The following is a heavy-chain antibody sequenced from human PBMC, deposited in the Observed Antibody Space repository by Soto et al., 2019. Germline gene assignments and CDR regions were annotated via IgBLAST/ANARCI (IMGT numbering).Heavy chain of an antibody. D-gene: IGHD3-10*01. V-gene: IGHV3-33*01. J-gene: IGHJ5*02. CDR3: VRDHTYGSGTRHGHSWFEP. CDR1: GFTFNNYG. Sequence: QVQLVDSGGGVVQPGRSLRLSCAASGFTFNNYGMHWIRQAPGKGLEWVANIWFDGSNSNYADSVKGRFTISRDNSRNTLYLQMDSLRVEDTAVYYCVRDHTYGSGTRHGHSWFEPWGQGTLVTVSS. CDR2: IWFDGSNS.